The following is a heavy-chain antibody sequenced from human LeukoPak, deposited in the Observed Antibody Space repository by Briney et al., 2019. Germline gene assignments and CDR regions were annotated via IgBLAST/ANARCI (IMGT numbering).Heavy chain of an antibody. CDR2: IIPILGIA. J-gene: IGHJ1*01. CDR1: GGTFSSYT. Sequence: ASVKVSCKASGGTFSSYTISWVRQAPGQGLEWMGRIIPILGIANYAQKFQGRVTITADKSTSTAYMELSSLRSEDTAVYYCASGPGNAWQPTYFQHWGQGTLVTVSS. CDR3: ASGPGNAWQPTYFQH. D-gene: IGHD1-1*01. V-gene: IGHV1-69*02.